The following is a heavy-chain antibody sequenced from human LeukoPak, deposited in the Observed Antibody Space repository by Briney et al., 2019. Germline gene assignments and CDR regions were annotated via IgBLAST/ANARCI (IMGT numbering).Heavy chain of an antibody. D-gene: IGHD3-9*01. J-gene: IGHJ6*02. V-gene: IGHV1-69*13. CDR2: IIPIFGTA. CDR3: ARETRHEGLRYFDWFSYYGMDV. CDR1: GGTFSSYA. Sequence: ASVKVSCKSSGGTFSSYAISWVRQAPGQGLEWMGEIIPIFGTANYAQKFQGRVTITADESTSTAYMELSSLRSEDTAVYYCARETRHEGLRYFDWFSYYGMDVWGQGTTVTVSS.